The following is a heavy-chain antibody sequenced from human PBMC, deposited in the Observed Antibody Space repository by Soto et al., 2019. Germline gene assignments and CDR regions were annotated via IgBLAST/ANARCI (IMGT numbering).Heavy chain of an antibody. CDR2: ISSSSSTI. J-gene: IGHJ6*03. D-gene: IGHD4-17*01. CDR1: GFTFSSYG. V-gene: IGHV3-48*01. Sequence: GGSPGLSCAASGFTFSSYGMNWVRQAPGKGLEWVSYISSSSSTIYYADSVKGRFTISRDNAKNSLYLQMNSLRAEDTAVYYCARGPHDYGDYSHYMDVRGKGNTVTGPS. CDR3: ARGPHDYGDYSHYMDV.